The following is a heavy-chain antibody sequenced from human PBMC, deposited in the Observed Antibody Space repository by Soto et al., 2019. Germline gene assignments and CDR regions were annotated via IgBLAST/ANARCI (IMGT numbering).Heavy chain of an antibody. D-gene: IGHD2-2*01. Sequence: ASVKVSCKASGYTFTSYGISWVRQAPGQGLEWMGWISAYNGNTNYAQKLQGRVTMTTDTSTSTAYMELRSLRSDDTAVYYCARSRRYCSSTSCYYFDYWGQGTLVTVCS. J-gene: IGHJ4*02. CDR3: ARSRRYCSSTSCYYFDY. CDR2: ISAYNGNT. CDR1: GYTFTSYG. V-gene: IGHV1-18*01.